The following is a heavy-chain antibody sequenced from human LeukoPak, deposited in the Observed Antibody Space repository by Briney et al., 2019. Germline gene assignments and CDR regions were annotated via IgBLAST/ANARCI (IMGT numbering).Heavy chain of an antibody. D-gene: IGHD1-7*01. V-gene: IGHV3-53*01. CDR1: GFTVSSNY. CDR3: ACLWNWNYYIDY. J-gene: IGHJ4*02. CDR2: IYSGGST. Sequence: SGGSLRLSCAASGFTVSSNYMSWVRQAPGKGLEWVSVIYSGGSTYYADSVKGRFTISRDNSKNTLYLQMNSLRAEDTAVYYCACLWNWNYYIDYWGQGTLVTVSS.